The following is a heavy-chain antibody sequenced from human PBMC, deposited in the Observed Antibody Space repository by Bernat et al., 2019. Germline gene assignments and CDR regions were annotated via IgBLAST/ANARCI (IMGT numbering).Heavy chain of an antibody. CDR2: IKSKTDGGTT. D-gene: IGHD6-13*01. J-gene: IGHJ4*02. V-gene: IGHV3-15*01. Sequence: VQLVESGGGLVKPGGSLRLSCAASGFTFSNAWMSWVRQAPGKGLEWVGRIKSKTDGGTTDYAAPVKGRFTISRDDSKNTLYLQMNSLKTEDTAVYYCTTGGFGSSPESDDYWGQGTLVTVSS. CDR3: TTGGFGSSPESDDY. CDR1: GFTFSNAW.